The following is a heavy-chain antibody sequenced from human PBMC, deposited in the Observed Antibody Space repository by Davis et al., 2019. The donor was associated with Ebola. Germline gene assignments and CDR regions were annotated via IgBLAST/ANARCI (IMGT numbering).Heavy chain of an antibody. CDR2: IIPIFGTA. V-gene: IGHV1-69*13. J-gene: IGHJ4*02. CDR1: GYTFTGYY. CDR3: AQVLPHYYDSSGYYH. D-gene: IGHD3-22*01. Sequence: SVKVSCKASGYTFTGYYIHWVRQAPGQGLEWMGGIIPIFGTANYAQKFQGRVTITADESTSTAYMELNSLRAEDTAVYYCAQVLPHYYDSSGYYHWGQGTLVTVSS.